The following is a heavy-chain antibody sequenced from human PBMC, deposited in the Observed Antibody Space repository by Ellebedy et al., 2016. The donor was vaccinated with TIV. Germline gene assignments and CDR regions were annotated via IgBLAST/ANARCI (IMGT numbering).Heavy chain of an antibody. CDR2: TYGDNT. V-gene: IGHV3-NL1*01. CDR3: ARDQNL. D-gene: IGHD2/OR15-2a*01. J-gene: IGHJ4*02. Sequence: GGSLRLXXAASGFTFSYYGMHWVRQAPGKGLEWVSVTYGDNTHYIDSVKGRFTVSRDNSKNTLYLQMYSLRAEDTAVYYCARDQNLWGQGTLVTVSS. CDR1: GFTFSYYG.